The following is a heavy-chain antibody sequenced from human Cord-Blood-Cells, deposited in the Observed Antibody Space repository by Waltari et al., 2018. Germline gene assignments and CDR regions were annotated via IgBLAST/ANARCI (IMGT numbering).Heavy chain of an antibody. CDR2: IWYDGSNK. D-gene: IGHD1-26*01. V-gene: IGHV3-33*01. J-gene: IGHJ4*02. CDR3: ARSGSYYGDYFDY. Sequence: QVQLVESGGGVVQPGRSLRLSCAASGFTLSSYGMHWVRQAPGKGLEWVAVIWYDGSNKYYADSVKGRFTISRDNSKNTLYLQMNSLRAEDTAVYYCARSGSYYGDYFDYWGQGTLVTVSS. CDR1: GFTLSSYG.